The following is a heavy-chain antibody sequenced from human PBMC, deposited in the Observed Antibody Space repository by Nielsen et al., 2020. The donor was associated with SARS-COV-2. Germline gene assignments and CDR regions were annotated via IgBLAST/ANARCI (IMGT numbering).Heavy chain of an antibody. CDR2: ISSDGST. V-gene: IGHV3-48*03. CDR3: AREVIRHFDN. Sequence: GGSLRLSCAASGFTFRSYGLNWVRQAPGKGLEWISYISSDGSTSYADSAKGRFTISRDNPRNSLYLYMDSLRAEDMAVYYCAREVIRHFDNWGQGVLVTVSS. J-gene: IGHJ4*02. CDR1: GFTFRSYG.